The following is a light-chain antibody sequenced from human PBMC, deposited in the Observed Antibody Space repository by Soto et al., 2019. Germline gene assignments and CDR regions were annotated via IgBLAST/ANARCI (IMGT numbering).Light chain of an antibody. J-gene: IGKJ1*01. CDR2: GAS. V-gene: IGKV3-20*01. CDR1: QSVSSTY. Sequence: EIVWTQSPGNLSLSPGERATLSCMAGQSVSSTYLSWYQQKPGQAPRLLIYGASSRATGIPDSFSGSGAWTDFTLTISRLEPEDFAVYYCQQYGSSPPWTFGQGTKVDIK. CDR3: QQYGSSPPWT.